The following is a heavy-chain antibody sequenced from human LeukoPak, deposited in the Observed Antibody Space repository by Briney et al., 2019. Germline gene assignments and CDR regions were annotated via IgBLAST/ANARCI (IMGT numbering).Heavy chain of an antibody. V-gene: IGHV1-18*01. CDR3: ARAGYSSGWPDFNWFDP. J-gene: IGHJ5*02. CDR1: GYTFTSYG. Sequence: ASVKVSCKASGYTFTSYGISWVRQAPGQGLEWMGWISAYNGNTNYAQKLQGRVTMTTDTSTSTAYMELGSLRSEDTAVYYCARAGYSSGWPDFNWFDPWGQGTLVTVSS. D-gene: IGHD6-19*01. CDR2: ISAYNGNT.